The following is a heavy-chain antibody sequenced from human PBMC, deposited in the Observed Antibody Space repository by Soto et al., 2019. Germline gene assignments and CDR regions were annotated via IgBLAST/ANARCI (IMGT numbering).Heavy chain of an antibody. Sequence: ASVKVSCKASGYSFTSYFIHWVRQAPGQGLEWMGIINPSGGSTSYAQKFQGRVTISKDTSKNQVVLTMTNMDPVDTATYYCARIGAAAGYFDYWGQGTLVTVSS. J-gene: IGHJ4*02. D-gene: IGHD6-13*01. CDR3: ARIGAAAGYFDY. V-gene: IGHV1-46*01. CDR2: INPSGGST. CDR1: GYSFTSYF.